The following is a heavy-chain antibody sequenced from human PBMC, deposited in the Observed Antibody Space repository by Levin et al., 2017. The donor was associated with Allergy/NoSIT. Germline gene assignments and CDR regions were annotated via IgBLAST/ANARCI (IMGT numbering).Heavy chain of an antibody. Sequence: GGSLRLSCAASGFTFNNYWMHWVRQAPGKGLVWVSRINSDGRSISYADSVKGRFTTSRDNDKSTVYLQMNSLRVEDTAVYYCARVSAAGNRWFDPWGQGTLVTVSS. CDR2: INSDGRSI. CDR1: GFTFNNYW. CDR3: ARVSAAGNRWFDP. D-gene: IGHD6-13*01. V-gene: IGHV3-74*01. J-gene: IGHJ5*02.